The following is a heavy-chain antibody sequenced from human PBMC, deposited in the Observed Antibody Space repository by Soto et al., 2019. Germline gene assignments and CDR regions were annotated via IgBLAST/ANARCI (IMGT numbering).Heavy chain of an antibody. CDR2: IIPIFGTA. J-gene: IGHJ4*02. CDR3: ARDSSRPYDSSGYIDY. CDR1: GGTFSSYA. D-gene: IGHD3-22*01. Sequence: QVQLVQSGAEVKKPGSSVKVSCKASGGTFSSYAISWVRQAPGQGLEWMGGIIPIFGTANYAQKFQGRVTITADESTSTAYMELSSLRSEDTALYYCARDSSRPYDSSGYIDYWGQGTLVTVSS. V-gene: IGHV1-69*12.